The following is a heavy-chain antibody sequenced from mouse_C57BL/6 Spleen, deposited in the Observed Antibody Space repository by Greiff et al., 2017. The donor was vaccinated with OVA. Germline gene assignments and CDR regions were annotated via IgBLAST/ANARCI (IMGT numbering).Heavy chain of an antibody. J-gene: IGHJ1*03. V-gene: IGHV1-74*01. D-gene: IGHD1-1*01. CDR3: AMEGYGSSHWYFDV. CDR1: GYTFTSYW. CDR2: IHPSDSDT. Sequence: QVQLKQPGAELVKPGASVKVSCKASGYTFTSYWMHWVKQRPGQGLEWIGRIHPSDSDTNYNQKFKGKATLTVDKSSSTAYMQLSSLTSEDSAVYYCAMEGYGSSHWYFDVWGTGTTVTVSS.